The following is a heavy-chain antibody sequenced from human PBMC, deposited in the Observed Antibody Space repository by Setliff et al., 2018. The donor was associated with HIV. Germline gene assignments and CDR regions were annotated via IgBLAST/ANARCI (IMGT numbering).Heavy chain of an antibody. J-gene: IGHJ6*02. CDR2: SSDSGYT. Sequence: SETLSLTCSVSGPSLSTGHHWGWIRQTPEKGLEWIGSSSDSGYTQYNPSLKSRVSISVDTSRKQFSLKLNSATAADTAVYYCAREWEYESSGYYFDYGMDVWGQGTTVTVSS. V-gene: IGHV4-38-2*02. CDR3: AREWEYESSGYYFDYGMDV. D-gene: IGHD3-22*01. CDR1: GPSLSTGHH.